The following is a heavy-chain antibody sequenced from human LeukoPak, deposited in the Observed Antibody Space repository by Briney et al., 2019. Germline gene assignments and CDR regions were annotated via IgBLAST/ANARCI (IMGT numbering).Heavy chain of an antibody. CDR3: ARATFGNYYDFDY. V-gene: IGHV4-38-2*01. J-gene: IGHJ4*02. Sequence: PSETLSLTCAVSGYSISSGYYWGWIRQPPGKGLEWIGSIYHSGSTYYNPSLKSRVTMSVDTSKNQFSLKLSSVTAADTAVYYCARATFGNYYDFDYWGQGTLVTVSS. D-gene: IGHD1-26*01. CDR1: GYSISSGYY. CDR2: IYHSGST.